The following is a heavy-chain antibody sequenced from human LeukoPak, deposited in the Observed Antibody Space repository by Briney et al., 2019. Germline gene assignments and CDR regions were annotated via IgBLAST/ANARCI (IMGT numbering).Heavy chain of an antibody. CDR3: ARGNGYKDY. J-gene: IGHJ4*02. CDR2: INHSGTT. Sequence: SEILSLTCAVYGGSFSGYYWSWIRQPPGKGLEWIGEINHSGTTNYNPSLKSRVTISVDTSKNQFSLKLSSVTAADTAVYYCARGNGYKDYWGQGTLVTVSS. CDR1: GGSFSGYY. D-gene: IGHD5-24*01. V-gene: IGHV4-34*01.